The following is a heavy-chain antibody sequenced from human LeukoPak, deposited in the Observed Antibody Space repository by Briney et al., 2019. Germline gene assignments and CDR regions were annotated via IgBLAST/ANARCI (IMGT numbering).Heavy chain of an antibody. D-gene: IGHD2-2*01. V-gene: IGHV3-23*01. Sequence: PGGSLRLSCAASGFTFSSFAMNWVRQPPGKGLEWVSGISGSGDGTYYADSVKGRVIISRGNSKNTLFLQIYSLRAEDTAVYYCAKGSVPATASTDFDYWGQGTLVTVSS. CDR1: GFTFSSFA. J-gene: IGHJ4*02. CDR2: ISGSGDGT. CDR3: AKGSVPATASTDFDY.